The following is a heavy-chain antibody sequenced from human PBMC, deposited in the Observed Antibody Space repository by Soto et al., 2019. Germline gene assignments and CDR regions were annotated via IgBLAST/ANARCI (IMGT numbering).Heavy chain of an antibody. D-gene: IGHD3-9*01. J-gene: IGHJ4*02. CDR1: GFTFSAYA. CDR3: AKGFDWLSYTVFDY. V-gene: IGHV3-23*01. Sequence: GGSLRLSCAASGFTFSAYAMSWVRQAPGKGLEWVSTMGATSGSTYYADSVKGRFTISRDNSKNTLHLQMNSLGADDTAVYYCAKGFDWLSYTVFDYWGQGTLVTVSS. CDR2: MGATSGST.